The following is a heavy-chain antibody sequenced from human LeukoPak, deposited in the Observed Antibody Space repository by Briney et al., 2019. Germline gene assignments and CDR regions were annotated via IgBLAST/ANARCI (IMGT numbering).Heavy chain of an antibody. V-gene: IGHV4-59*08. CDR1: GGSLSSYY. CDR3: ASSDYDYYAMDV. J-gene: IGHJ6*02. D-gene: IGHD6-6*01. Sequence: SETLSLTCTVSGGSLSSYYWSWIRHPPGKGLERIGSIYYSGSTNYNPSLRSRVTISIDTSKNHFSLMLTSVTAADTAMYYCASSDYDYYAMDVWGQGTTVTVSS. CDR2: IYYSGST.